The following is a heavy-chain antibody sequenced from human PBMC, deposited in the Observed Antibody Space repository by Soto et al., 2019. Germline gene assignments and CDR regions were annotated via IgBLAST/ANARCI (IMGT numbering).Heavy chain of an antibody. J-gene: IGHJ5*02. CDR3: ARVLEVAGGFDP. D-gene: IGHD2-15*01. Sequence: SETLSLTCSVSAGSISNYHWSWIRQPPGKGLEWIGYIFYTGKTNYNPSLKSRVTISLDTSKNQFSLRLDSVTAADTAVYYCARVLEVAGGFDPWGQGTLVTVSS. CDR1: AGSISNYH. CDR2: IFYTGKT. V-gene: IGHV4-59*01.